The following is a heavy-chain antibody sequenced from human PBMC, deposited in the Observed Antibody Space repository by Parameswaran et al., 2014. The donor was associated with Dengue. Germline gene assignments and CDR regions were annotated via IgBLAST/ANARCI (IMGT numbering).Heavy chain of an antibody. CDR2: IKSKTDGGTT. V-gene: IGHV3-15*01. D-gene: IGHD3-22*01. CDR1: GFTFSNAW. CDR3: TTDRTYSSGYYYSVPSKY. J-gene: IGHJ4*02. Sequence: GGSLRLSCAASGFTFSNAWMSWVRQAPGKGLEWVGRIKSKTDGGTTDYAAPVKGRFTISRDDSKNTLYLQMNSLKTEDTAVYYCTTDRTYSSGYYYSVPSKYWGQGTLVTVSS.